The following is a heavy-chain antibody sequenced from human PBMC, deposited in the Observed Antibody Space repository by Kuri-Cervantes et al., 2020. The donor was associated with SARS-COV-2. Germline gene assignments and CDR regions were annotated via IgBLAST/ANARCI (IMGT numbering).Heavy chain of an antibody. CDR2: ISSSSSYI. V-gene: IGHV3-21*01. D-gene: IGHD2-2*01. CDR3: ARAPQGRYCSSASCPIVWYFDL. Sequence: ESLKISCAASGFTFSSYSMNWVRQAPGKGLEWVSSISSSSSYIYYADSVKGRFTISRDNAKNSLYLQMNSLRAEDTAVYYCARAPQGRYCSSASCPIVWYFDLWGRGTLVTVSS. J-gene: IGHJ2*01. CDR1: GFTFSSYS.